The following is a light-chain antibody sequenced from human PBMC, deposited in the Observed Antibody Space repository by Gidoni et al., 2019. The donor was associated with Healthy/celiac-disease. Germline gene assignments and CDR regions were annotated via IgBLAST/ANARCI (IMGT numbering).Light chain of an antibody. Sequence: SVLTQPPSASGTPRQRVTISCSGSSSNIGSNPVNWYQQLPGTAPQLLIYSNNQRPSGVPDRFSGSKSGTSASLAISGLQSEDEADYYCAAWDDSLNGWVFGGGTKLTVL. CDR2: SNN. CDR1: SSNIGSNP. V-gene: IGLV1-44*01. CDR3: AAWDDSLNGWV. J-gene: IGLJ3*02.